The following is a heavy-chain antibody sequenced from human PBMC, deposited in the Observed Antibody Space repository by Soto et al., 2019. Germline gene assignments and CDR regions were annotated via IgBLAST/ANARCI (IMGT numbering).Heavy chain of an antibody. Sequence: QVQLQESGPGLVKPSGTLSLTCAVSGGSISTSYWWSWVRQPPGKGLEWIGEIYHSGSTNYAPSLKSRVTMSLDKSKNQFSLQLSSVTAVDTAVYYCARGGDYRFDYWGQGTLVTVSS. V-gene: IGHV4-4*02. D-gene: IGHD4-17*01. J-gene: IGHJ4*02. CDR2: IYHSGST. CDR3: ARGGDYRFDY. CDR1: GGSISTSYW.